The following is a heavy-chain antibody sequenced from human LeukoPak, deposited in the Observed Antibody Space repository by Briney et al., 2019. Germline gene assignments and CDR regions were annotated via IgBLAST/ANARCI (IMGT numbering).Heavy chain of an antibody. CDR3: ARGRYDSSGYYSIFDY. D-gene: IGHD3-22*01. Sequence: NPGGSLRLSCAASGFTFSNYNMNWVRQAPGKGLEWVSSISRSSIYMYYADSVKGRFTISRDNAKNSLYLQMNSLRAEDTAVYYCARGRYDSSGYYSIFDYWGQGTLVTVSS. V-gene: IGHV3-21*01. CDR1: GFTFSNYN. CDR2: ISRSSIYM. J-gene: IGHJ4*02.